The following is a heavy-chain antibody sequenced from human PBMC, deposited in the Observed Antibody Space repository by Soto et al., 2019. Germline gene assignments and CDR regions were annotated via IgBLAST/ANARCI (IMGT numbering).Heavy chain of an antibody. CDR1: GYTFTSYY. V-gene: IGHV1-18*04. Sequence: ASVKVSCKASGYTFTSYYMHWVRQAPGQGLEWMGWIGAYNGNTNYAQKLQGRVTMTTDTSTSTAYMELRSLRSDDTAVYYCARDLPPVDYWGQGTLVTVSS. J-gene: IGHJ4*02. CDR3: ARDLPPVDY. CDR2: IGAYNGNT.